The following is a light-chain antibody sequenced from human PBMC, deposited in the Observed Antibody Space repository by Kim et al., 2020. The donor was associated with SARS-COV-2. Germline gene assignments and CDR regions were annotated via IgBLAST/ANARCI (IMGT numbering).Light chain of an antibody. J-gene: IGKJ4*01. Sequence: DIQMTQSPASLSASVGDSVTITCRASQDISIYLDWYQQKPGKAPKLLIYAASTLQIGVPSRFSGSGSGTEFTLTISSLQPEDVATYYCQQYYSTPLTFGEGTKVDIK. V-gene: IGKV1-27*01. CDR3: QQYYSTPLT. CDR2: AAS. CDR1: QDISIY.